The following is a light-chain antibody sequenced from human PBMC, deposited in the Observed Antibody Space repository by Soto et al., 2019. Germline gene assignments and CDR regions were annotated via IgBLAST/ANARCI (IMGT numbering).Light chain of an antibody. V-gene: IGKV3-11*01. CDR2: DAS. J-gene: IGKJ5*01. CDR3: QQRSNWHPIT. Sequence: EILFTQSPATLSLSPGERATLSCRASQSITTYLACYQQKSGQAPSLIIYDASNRANGIPARFSGSESGTDFTLTISSLEPEDFAPYYCQQRSNWHPITFGQGTRLEI. CDR1: QSITTY.